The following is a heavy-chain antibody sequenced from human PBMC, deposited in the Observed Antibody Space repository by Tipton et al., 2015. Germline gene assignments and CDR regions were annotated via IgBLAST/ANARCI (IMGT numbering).Heavy chain of an antibody. CDR1: GASLSGGTYY. CDR2: INHSGST. Sequence: TLSLTCTVSGASLSGGTYYWSWIRQPPGKGLEWIGEINHSGSTNYSPSLKSRVTISVDESKNEFSLRLNSVTVADTAVYYCARGRGMRLLDSWGQGTLVTVST. J-gene: IGHJ4*02. CDR3: ARGRGMRLLDS. D-gene: IGHD4-11*01. V-gene: IGHV4-39*07.